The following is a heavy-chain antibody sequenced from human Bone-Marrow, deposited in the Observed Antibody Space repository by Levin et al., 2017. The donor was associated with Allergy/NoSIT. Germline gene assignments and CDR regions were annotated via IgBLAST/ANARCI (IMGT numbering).Heavy chain of an antibody. V-gene: IGHV1-18*01. Sequence: ASVKVSCKASGYTFTSYGISWVRQAPGQGLEWMGWISAYNGNTNYAQKLQGRVTMTTDTSTSTAYMELRSLRSDDTAVYYCARDYPKYYYGSGSYYPWFDPWGQGTLVTVSS. J-gene: IGHJ5*02. CDR2: ISAYNGNT. CDR3: ARDYPKYYYGSGSYYPWFDP. D-gene: IGHD3-10*01. CDR1: GYTFTSYG.